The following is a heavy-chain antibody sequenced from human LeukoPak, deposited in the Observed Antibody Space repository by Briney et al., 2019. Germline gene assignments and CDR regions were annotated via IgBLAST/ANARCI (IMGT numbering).Heavy chain of an antibody. CDR3: TRDQASGPPGYSYGLDY. J-gene: IGHJ4*02. CDR1: GFTFGDYA. Sequence: QPGRSLRLSCTASGFTFGDYAMSWFRQAPGKGLEWVGFIRSKAYGGTTEYAASVKGRFTISRGDSKSIAYLQMNSLKTEDTAVYYCTRDQASGPPGYSYGLDYWGQGTLVTVSS. D-gene: IGHD5-18*01. CDR2: IRSKAYGGTT. V-gene: IGHV3-49*03.